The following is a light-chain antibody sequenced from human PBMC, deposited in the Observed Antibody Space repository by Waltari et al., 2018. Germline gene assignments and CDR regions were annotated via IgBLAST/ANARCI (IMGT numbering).Light chain of an antibody. V-gene: IGKV1-33*01. Sequence: DIQMTQSPSSLSASVGDRVTITCQASQDSSNYLNWYQQKLGKAPKLLIYHASNLEAGVPSRFSGSGSGTDFTFTINSLQPEDIATYYCQQYDNLPLTFGGGTKVENK. CDR2: HAS. CDR1: QDSSNY. CDR3: QQYDNLPLT. J-gene: IGKJ4*01.